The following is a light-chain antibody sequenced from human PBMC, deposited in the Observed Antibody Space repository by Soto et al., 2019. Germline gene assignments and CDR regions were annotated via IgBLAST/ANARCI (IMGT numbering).Light chain of an antibody. CDR3: QQYNNWHPLT. V-gene: IGKV1-5*01. J-gene: IGKJ4*01. CDR1: QTISSW. Sequence: DIQMTQSPSTLSGSVGDRVTITCLASQTISSWLAWYQQKPGKAPKLLIYDASSLESGVPSRFSGSGSGTEFTLTISSLQSKDFAVYYCQQYNNWHPLTFGGGTKVDIK. CDR2: DAS.